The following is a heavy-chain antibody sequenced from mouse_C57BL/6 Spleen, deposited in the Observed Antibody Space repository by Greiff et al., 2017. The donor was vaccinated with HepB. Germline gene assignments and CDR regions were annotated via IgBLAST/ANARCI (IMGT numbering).Heavy chain of an antibody. V-gene: IGHV1-64*01. Sequence: VQLQQPGAELVKPGASVKLSCKASGYTFTSYWMHWVKQRPGQGLEWIGMIHPNSGSTNYNEKFKSKATLTVDKSSSTAYMQLSSLTSEDSAVYYCARALYGSSDGAWFAYWGQGTLVTVSA. CDR1: GYTFTSYW. J-gene: IGHJ3*01. D-gene: IGHD1-1*01. CDR3: ARALYGSSDGAWFAY. CDR2: IHPNSGST.